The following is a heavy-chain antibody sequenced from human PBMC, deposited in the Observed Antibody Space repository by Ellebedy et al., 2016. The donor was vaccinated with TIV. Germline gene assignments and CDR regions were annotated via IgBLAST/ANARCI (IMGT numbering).Heavy chain of an antibody. Sequence: GESLKISCKGSGYSFTSHWIAWVRQIPGKGLEWMGMIYPGDSDTRYSPSFQGQVTMSADQSISTAYLQWSSLKASDTAIYYCARPRGDGYNPYYFDYWGQGTLVTVSS. V-gene: IGHV5-51*01. CDR3: ARPRGDGYNPYYFDY. CDR1: GYSFTSHW. J-gene: IGHJ4*02. D-gene: IGHD5-24*01. CDR2: IYPGDSDT.